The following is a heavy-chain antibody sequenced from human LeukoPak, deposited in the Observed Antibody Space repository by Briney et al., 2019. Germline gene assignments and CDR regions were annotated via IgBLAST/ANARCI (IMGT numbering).Heavy chain of an antibody. CDR3: ARDLSNYYLDYYMDV. Sequence: PGGTLRLSCAASGFTFSSHGMNWVRQAPGKGLEWVSGISPSGGITYYTDSVKGRFTISRDNAKNSLFLQMNSLRADDTAVYYCARDLSNYYLDYYMDVWGKGTTVIVSS. V-gene: IGHV3-23*01. CDR1: GFTFSSHG. D-gene: IGHD4-11*01. J-gene: IGHJ6*03. CDR2: ISPSGGIT.